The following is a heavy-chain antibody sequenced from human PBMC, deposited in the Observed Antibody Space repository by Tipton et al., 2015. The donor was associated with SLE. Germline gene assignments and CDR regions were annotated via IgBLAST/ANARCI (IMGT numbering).Heavy chain of an antibody. D-gene: IGHD2-8*02. J-gene: IGHJ4*03. CDR3: ARSPYWEGGYFDS. V-gene: IGHV4-31*03. Sequence: TLSLTCSVSGGSTNTGGSYWGWIRQRPGKGLEWLGYIFHSGTTYYNPSLKSRLIIPVDTSKNQFSLKLTFVTAADTAVYYCARSPYWEGGYFDSWGQGILVTVSS. CDR1: GGSTNTGGSY. CDR2: IFHSGTT.